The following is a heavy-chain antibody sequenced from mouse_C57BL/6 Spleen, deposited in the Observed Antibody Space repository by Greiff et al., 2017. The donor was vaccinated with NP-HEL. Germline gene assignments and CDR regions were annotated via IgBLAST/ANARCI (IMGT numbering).Heavy chain of an antibody. Sequence: QVQLKESGAELVRPGASVTLSCKASGYTFTDYEMHWVKQTPVHGLEWIGAIDPETGGTAYNQKFKGKAILTADKSSSTAYMELRSLTSEDSAVYCCTRSGGNSFAYWGQGTLVTVSA. CDR2: IDPETGGT. CDR1: GYTFTDYE. V-gene: IGHV1-15*01. D-gene: IGHD2-1*01. CDR3: TRSGGNSFAY. J-gene: IGHJ3*01.